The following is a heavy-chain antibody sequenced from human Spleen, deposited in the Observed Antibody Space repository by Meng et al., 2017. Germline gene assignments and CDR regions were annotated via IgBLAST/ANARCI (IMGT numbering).Heavy chain of an antibody. CDR2: ISANNGNT. CDR1: GYTFIAYY. J-gene: IGHJ4*02. D-gene: IGHD6-19*01. Sequence: ASAKLFCKASGYTFIAYYIHWLRHAPGQGLEWMGWISANNGNTNYAQKSQGRVTITTDTSTSTAYMELRSLRSDDTTVYYCARDRDTSRWYLILYSTGWYYYDYWGQGTLVNGAS. V-gene: IGHV1-18*04. CDR3: ARDRDTSRWYLILYSTGWYYYDY.